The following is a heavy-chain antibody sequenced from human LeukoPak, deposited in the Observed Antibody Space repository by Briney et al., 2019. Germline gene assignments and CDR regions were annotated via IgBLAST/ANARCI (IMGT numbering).Heavy chain of an antibody. V-gene: IGHV1-69*05. CDR3: ARHGFPMDSMGAFDI. Sequence: RASVKVSCKASGGTFSSYAISWVRQAPGRGLEWMGGIIPIFGTANYAQKFQGRVTITTDESTSTAYMELSSLRSEDTAVYYCARHGFPMDSMGAFDIWGQGTMVTVSS. D-gene: IGHD3-22*01. CDR1: GGTFSSYA. CDR2: IIPIFGTA. J-gene: IGHJ3*02.